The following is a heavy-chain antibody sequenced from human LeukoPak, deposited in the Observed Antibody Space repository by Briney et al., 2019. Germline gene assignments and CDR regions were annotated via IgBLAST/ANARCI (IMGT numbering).Heavy chain of an antibody. CDR1: GFTFSSYG. Sequence: GRSLRLSCAASGFTFSSYGVHWVRQAPGKGLEWVAVISYDGSNKYYADSVKGRFTISGDNSKNTLYLQMNSLRAEDTAVYYCAKDPARIAVAVRYFDYWGQGTLVTVSS. D-gene: IGHD6-19*01. J-gene: IGHJ4*02. CDR2: ISYDGSNK. CDR3: AKDPARIAVAVRYFDY. V-gene: IGHV3-30*18.